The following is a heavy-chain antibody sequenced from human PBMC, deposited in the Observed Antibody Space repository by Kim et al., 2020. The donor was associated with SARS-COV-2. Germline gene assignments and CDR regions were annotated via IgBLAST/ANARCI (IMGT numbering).Heavy chain of an antibody. J-gene: IGHJ4*02. V-gene: IGHV1-18*01. CDR3: ARDRGYYGGNSMFDY. D-gene: IGHD4-17*01. Sequence: QKLQVRVTMTTDTSTSTAYMELRSLRSDDTAVYYCARDRGYYGGNSMFDYWGQGTLVTVSS.